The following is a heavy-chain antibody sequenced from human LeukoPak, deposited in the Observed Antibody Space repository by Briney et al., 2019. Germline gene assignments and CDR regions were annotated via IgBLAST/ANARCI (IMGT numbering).Heavy chain of an antibody. Sequence: TSETLSLTCAVYGGSFSGYYWSWIRQPPGKGLEWIGEINHSGSTNYNPSLKSRVTISVDTSKNQFSPKLSSVTAADTAVYYCAGNPSGEQYYYDSSGYEIWGQGTLVTVSS. CDR2: INHSGST. CDR1: GGSFSGYY. D-gene: IGHD3-22*01. CDR3: AGNPSGEQYYYDSSGYEI. J-gene: IGHJ4*02. V-gene: IGHV4-34*01.